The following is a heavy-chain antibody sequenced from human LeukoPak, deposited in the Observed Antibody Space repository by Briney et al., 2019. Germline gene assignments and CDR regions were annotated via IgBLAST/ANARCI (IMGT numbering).Heavy chain of an antibody. J-gene: IGHJ4*02. CDR2: ISSSSSTI. Sequence: GGSLRLSCAASGFTFSSYSMNWVRQAPGKGLEWVSYISSSSSTIYYADSVKGRFTISRDNAKNSLYLQMNSLRAEDTAVYYCARTLQYYYDSSGYPFDYWGQGTLVTVSS. CDR1: GFTFSSYS. D-gene: IGHD3-22*01. V-gene: IGHV3-48*01. CDR3: ARTLQYYYDSSGYPFDY.